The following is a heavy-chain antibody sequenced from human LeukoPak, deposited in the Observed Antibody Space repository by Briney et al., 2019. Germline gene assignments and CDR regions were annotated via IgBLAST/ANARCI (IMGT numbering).Heavy chain of an antibody. CDR2: IYHSGST. Sequence: SETLSLTCAVSGGSISSGGYSWSWIRQPPGKGLEWIGYIYHSGSTYYNPSLKSRVAISVDRSKNQFSLKLSSVTAADTAVYYCARESVDNWFDPWGQGTLVTVSS. J-gene: IGHJ5*02. CDR1: GGSISSGGYS. CDR3: ARESVDNWFDP. V-gene: IGHV4-30-2*01.